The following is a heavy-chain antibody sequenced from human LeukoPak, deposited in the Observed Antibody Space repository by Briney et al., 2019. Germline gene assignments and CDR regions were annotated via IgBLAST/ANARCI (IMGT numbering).Heavy chain of an antibody. CDR1: GFIFSFYC. J-gene: IGHJ4*02. V-gene: IGHV3-74*01. CDR2: ICPDGTGI. Sequence: GGSLRLSCAASGFIFSFYCMRWVRQALGKGPMWVSRICPDGTGISYADSVKARFTTSRDNAKNTVYLQMNSLREEDTAVYYCVRDFRSADYWGQGTLVTVSS. CDR3: VRDFRSADY.